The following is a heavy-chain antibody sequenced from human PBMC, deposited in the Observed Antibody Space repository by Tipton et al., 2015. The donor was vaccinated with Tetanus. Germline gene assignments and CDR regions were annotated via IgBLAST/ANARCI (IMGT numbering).Heavy chain of an antibody. CDR2: IFHSGTA. V-gene: IGHV4-4*01. CDR1: GGSIINTTW. Sequence: LTCTVSGGSIINTTWLTWVRQPPGKGLEWLGDIFHSGTAYYSPSLKSRLTISLDKSNNHLSLKMTSMTAADTAVYFCARGLIDDFLGSRIYFDSWGPGTLVTVSS. CDR3: ARGLIDDFLGSRIYFDS. J-gene: IGHJ4*02. D-gene: IGHD2-8*01.